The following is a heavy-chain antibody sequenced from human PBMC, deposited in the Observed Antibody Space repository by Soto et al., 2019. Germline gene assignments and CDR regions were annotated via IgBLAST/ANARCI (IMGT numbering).Heavy chain of an antibody. CDR2: ISYDGSNK. CDR3: ARGRGENWFDP. CDR1: GFTFSSYA. J-gene: IGHJ5*02. Sequence: QVQLVESGGGVVQPGRSLRLSCAASGFTFSSYAMHWVRQAPGKGLEWVAAISYDGSNKYYADSVKGRFTISRDNSKNTLYLQMNSLRAEDTAVYYCARGRGENWFDPWGQGTLVTVSS. D-gene: IGHD3-16*01. V-gene: IGHV3-30-3*01.